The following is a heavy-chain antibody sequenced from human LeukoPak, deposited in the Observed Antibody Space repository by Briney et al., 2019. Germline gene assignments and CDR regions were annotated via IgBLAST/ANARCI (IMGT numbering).Heavy chain of an antibody. D-gene: IGHD3-10*02. V-gene: IGHV3-48*03. Sequence: GGSLRLSCAASGFTFSSYEMNWVRQAPGKGLGGVSYISSSGSTIYYADSVKGRFTISRDNAKNSLYLQMNSLRAEDTAVYYCAELGITMIGGVWGKGTTVTTSS. J-gene: IGHJ6*04. CDR1: GFTFSSYE. CDR2: ISSSGSTI. CDR3: AELGITMIGGV.